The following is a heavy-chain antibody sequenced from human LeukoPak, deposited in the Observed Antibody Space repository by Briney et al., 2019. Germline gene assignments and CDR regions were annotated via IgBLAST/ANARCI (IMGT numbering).Heavy chain of an antibody. J-gene: IGHJ4*02. V-gene: IGHV3-23*01. D-gene: IGHD3-22*01. CDR3: AIMHGYYDGSGYWVQ. CDR1: GFTFSSYG. CDR2: ITTSRATT. Sequence: GGSLRLSCAASGFTFSSYGMSWVRQAPGKGLAWVSFITTSRATTSYADSVKGRFTISRDNPRNTLYMQMNSLRDEDTALYYCAIMHGYYDGSGYWVQWGQGTLVTVSS.